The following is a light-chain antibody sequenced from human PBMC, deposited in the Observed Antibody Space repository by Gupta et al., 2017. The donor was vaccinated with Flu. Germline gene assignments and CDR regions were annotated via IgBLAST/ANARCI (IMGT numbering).Light chain of an antibody. CDR1: QSVSSN. CDR2: GAV. Sequence: EIVMTQSPATLSVSPGERATLSCRASQSVSSNLAWYQQKPGQAPRLLIYGAVTRATDIPARFSGSGSGTDFTLTISSLQSEDFAVYYCQQYNNWPGTFGQGTKVEIK. J-gene: IGKJ1*01. V-gene: IGKV3-15*01. CDR3: QQYNNWPGT.